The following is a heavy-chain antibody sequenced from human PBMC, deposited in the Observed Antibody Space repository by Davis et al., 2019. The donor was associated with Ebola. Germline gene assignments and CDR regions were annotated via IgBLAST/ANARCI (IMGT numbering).Heavy chain of an antibody. CDR3: ARERRMVVVPAAAHYYYYGMDV. Sequence: SETLSLTCAVSGGSFSGYYWSWIRQPPGKGLEWIGEINHSGSTNYNPSLKSQVTISVDTSKNQFSLKLSAVTAADTAVYYCARERRMVVVPAAAHYYYYGMDVWSQGTTVTVSS. V-gene: IGHV4-34*01. CDR1: GGSFSGYY. CDR2: INHSGST. D-gene: IGHD2-2*01. J-gene: IGHJ6*02.